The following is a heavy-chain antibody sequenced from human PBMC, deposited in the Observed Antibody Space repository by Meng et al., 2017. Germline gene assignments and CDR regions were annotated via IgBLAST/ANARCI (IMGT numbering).Heavy chain of an antibody. D-gene: IGHD2-21*01. CDR2: ISYDGSNK. CDR3: ARGKILWWLNY. V-gene: IGHV3-30*01. CDR1: GFTVSGYA. Sequence: QVCLLESEGGRIHPGSSLRLSFAPFGFTVSGYAMPWFRQARGRGLEWVSVISYDGSNKYYADSVKGRFTISRDNSKNTLYLQMNSLRAEDTAVYYCARGKILWWLNYWGQGTLVTVSS. J-gene: IGHJ4*02.